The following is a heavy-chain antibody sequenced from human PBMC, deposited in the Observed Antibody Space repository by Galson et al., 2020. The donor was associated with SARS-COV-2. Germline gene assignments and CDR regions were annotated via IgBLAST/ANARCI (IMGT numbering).Heavy chain of an antibody. J-gene: IGHJ3*02. CDR3: ARVGITIFGVVITSGNGDAFDI. D-gene: IGHD3-3*01. Sequence: ASVKVSCKASGYTFTSYGISWVRQAPGQGLEWMGWISAYNGNTNYAQKLQGRVTMTTDTSTSTAYMDLRSLRSDDTAVYYCARVGITIFGVVITSGNGDAFDIWGQGTMVTVSS. V-gene: IGHV1-18*01. CDR1: GYTFTSYG. CDR2: ISAYNGNT.